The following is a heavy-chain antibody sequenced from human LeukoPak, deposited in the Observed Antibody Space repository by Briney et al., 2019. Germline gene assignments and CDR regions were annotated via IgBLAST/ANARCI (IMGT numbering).Heavy chain of an antibody. CDR1: GGSIFSSY. CDR2: IYSTGIT. V-gene: IGHV4-59*08. D-gene: IGHD3-22*01. Sequence: SSDTLSLTCTVSGGSIFSSYWNWIRQPPGRGLEWIGYIYSTGITSYNPSLKSRVTISIAPSKNQFSLRLNSVTAADTAFYYCARRAYFDTSGYSPAAGYFDLWGRGALVTVSS. J-gene: IGHJ2*01. CDR3: ARRAYFDTSGYSPAAGYFDL.